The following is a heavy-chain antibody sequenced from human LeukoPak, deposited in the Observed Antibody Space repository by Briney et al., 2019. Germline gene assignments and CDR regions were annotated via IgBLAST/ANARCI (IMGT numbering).Heavy chain of an antibody. CDR1: GFTFSSYW. CDR3: AKALQGQLWYPRDAFDI. CDR2: ISYDGSNK. J-gene: IGHJ3*02. D-gene: IGHD5-18*01. Sequence: GGSLRLSCAASGFTFSSYWMHWVRQAPGKGLEWVAVISYDGSNKYYADSVKGRFTISRDNSKNTLYLQMNSLRAEDTAVYYCAKALQGQLWYPRDAFDIWGQGTMVTVSS. V-gene: IGHV3-30*18.